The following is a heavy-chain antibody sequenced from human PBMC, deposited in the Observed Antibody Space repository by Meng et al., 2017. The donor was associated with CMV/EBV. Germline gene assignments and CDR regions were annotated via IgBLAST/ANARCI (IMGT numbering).Heavy chain of an antibody. D-gene: IGHD6-19*01. CDR2: IYTSGST. CDR1: GSCNSSDY. V-gene: IGHV4-4*07. CDR3: ARDRWGSGWKLFDY. Sequence: VAGSCNSSDYWSWSRQPGGEGLEWIGRIYTSGSTNYNPSLKSRVTMSVDTSKNQFSLKLSSVTAADTAVYYCARDRWGSGWKLFDYWGQGTLVTVSS. J-gene: IGHJ4*02.